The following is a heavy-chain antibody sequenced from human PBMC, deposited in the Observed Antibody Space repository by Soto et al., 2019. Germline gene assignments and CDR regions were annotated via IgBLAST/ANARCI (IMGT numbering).Heavy chain of an antibody. Sequence: ASVKVSCKASGYTFTSYDSNWVRQATGQGLEWMGWMNPNSGNTGYAQKFQGRVTMTRNTSISTAYMELSSLRSEDTAVYYCARDATAMDTNWFDPWGQGTLVTVSS. D-gene: IGHD5-18*01. CDR3: ARDATAMDTNWFDP. V-gene: IGHV1-8*01. CDR2: MNPNSGNT. CDR1: GYTFTSYD. J-gene: IGHJ5*02.